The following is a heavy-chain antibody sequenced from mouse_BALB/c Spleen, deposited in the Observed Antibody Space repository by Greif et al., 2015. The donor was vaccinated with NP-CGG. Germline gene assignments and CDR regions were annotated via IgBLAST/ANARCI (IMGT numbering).Heavy chain of an antibody. Sequence: EVKVVESGGDLVRPGGSLKPSCEASGFTFSSYGMSWVRETPDTRLEWAATISSGGSYTYYPDMVKGRFTISGDNAKNPLYLQMSSLRSEDTAMYYCARYCGPYYFDYWGQGTPLTVSP. CDR2: ISSGGSYT. CDR1: GFTFSSYG. CDR3: ARYCGPYYFDY. V-gene: IGHV5-6*01. J-gene: IGHJ2*01.